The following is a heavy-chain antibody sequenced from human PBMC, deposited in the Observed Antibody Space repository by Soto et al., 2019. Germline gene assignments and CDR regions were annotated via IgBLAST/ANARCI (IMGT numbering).Heavy chain of an antibody. Sequence: SVKVSCKASGGTFSSDAVSWVRRAPGQGLEWMGGLIPILGTTHYAQKFQGRVTITADESTNTAYMELSSLRSDDTAVYYCARASGYVSGWYHDYWGQGTRVTVSS. J-gene: IGHJ4*02. CDR2: LIPILGTT. D-gene: IGHD6-19*01. V-gene: IGHV1-69*13. CDR3: ARASGYVSGWYHDY. CDR1: GGTFSSDA.